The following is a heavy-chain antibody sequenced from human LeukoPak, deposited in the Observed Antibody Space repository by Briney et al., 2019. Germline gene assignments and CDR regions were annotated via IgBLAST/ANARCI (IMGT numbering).Heavy chain of an antibody. V-gene: IGHV4-59*01. CDR3: ARGHYYDSSGWYFAY. D-gene: IGHD3-22*01. Sequence: PSETLSLTCTVSGGSISSYYWSWIRHPPGKGLEWIWYIYYSGSTNYNPSLKSRVTISVATSKNQFSLKLSSVTAADTAVYYCARGHYYDSSGWYFAYWGQGTLVTVSS. CDR2: IYYSGST. CDR1: GGSISSYY. J-gene: IGHJ4*02.